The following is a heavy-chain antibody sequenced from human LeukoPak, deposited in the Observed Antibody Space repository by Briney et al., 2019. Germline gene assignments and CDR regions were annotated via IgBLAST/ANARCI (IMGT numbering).Heavy chain of an antibody. V-gene: IGHV3-74*01. D-gene: IGHD3-3*01. J-gene: IGHJ6*03. CDR1: GFTFNTHW. Sequence: GGSLRLSCEVSGFTFNTHWMHWVRQAPGKGLVWVSRIDSDVSSTTYADSVKGRFTISRDNAKNTLYLQMNSLRAEDTAVYYCARETYYDFWSGYYHYYYYMDVWGKGTMVAVSS. CDR2: IDSDVSST. CDR3: ARETYYDFWSGYYHYYYYMDV.